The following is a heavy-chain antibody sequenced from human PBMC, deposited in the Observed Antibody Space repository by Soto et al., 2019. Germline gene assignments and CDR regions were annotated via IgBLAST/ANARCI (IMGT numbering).Heavy chain of an antibody. CDR1: GDSVSSNSAA. J-gene: IGHJ6*02. CDR2: TYYRSKWYN. V-gene: IGHV6-1*01. D-gene: IGHD3-9*01. CDR3: ARDRPGYYSGDYYYYGMDV. Sequence: QVQLQQSGPGLVKPSQTLSLTCDISGDSVSSNSAAWNWIRQSPSRGLEWLGRTYYRSKWYNDYAVAVKSRITINPDTSKNQFSLQLNSVTPEDTAVYYCARDRPGYYSGDYYYYGMDVWGQGTTVTVSS.